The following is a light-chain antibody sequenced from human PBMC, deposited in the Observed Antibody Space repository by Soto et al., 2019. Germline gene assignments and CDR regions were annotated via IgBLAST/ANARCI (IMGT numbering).Light chain of an antibody. J-gene: IGLJ3*02. CDR1: AVTLVLIT. CDR2: EVT. CDR3: TSYAGSNIWV. V-gene: IGLV2-8*01. Sequence: QSVLTQPPSASGSPGQSVTISCTEPAVTLVLITMSPGTNSTQAKPPKLMIYEVTKRPSGVPDRFSGSKSGKTASLTVSGLQPEDEADYHCTSYAGSNIWVFGGGTKLTVL.